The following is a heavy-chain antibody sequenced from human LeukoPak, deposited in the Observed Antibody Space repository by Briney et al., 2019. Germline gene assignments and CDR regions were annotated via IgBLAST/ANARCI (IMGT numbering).Heavy chain of an antibody. CDR3: ARVGPRCTNGVCYTRGRYFQH. CDR2: IYYSGGT. V-gene: IGHV4-39*01. J-gene: IGHJ1*01. CDR1: SGSISSSTYY. D-gene: IGHD2-8*01. Sequence: PSETLSLTCTVSSGSISSSTYYWGWIRQAPGKGLEWIGNIYYSGGTYYNPSLKSRVTISVDTSKNQFSLKLSSVTAADTAVYYCARVGPRCTNGVCYTRGRYFQHWGQGTLVTVSS.